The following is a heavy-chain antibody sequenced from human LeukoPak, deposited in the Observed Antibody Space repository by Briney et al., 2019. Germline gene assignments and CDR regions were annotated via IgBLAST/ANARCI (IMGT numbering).Heavy chain of an antibody. CDR2: IDWDDDK. CDR1: GFSLSTPAMR. D-gene: IGHD6-6*01. V-gene: IGHV2-70*04. J-gene: IGHJ4*02. Sequence: SGPTLVNPTQTLTLTCTSSGFSLSTPAMRVSWIRQPPGKALEWLARIDWDDDKFYNTSLKTRLTISKDTSKNQVVLTMTNMDPVDTATYYCARTQYSSSSRFYFDYWGQGTLVTVSS. CDR3: ARTQYSSSSRFYFDY.